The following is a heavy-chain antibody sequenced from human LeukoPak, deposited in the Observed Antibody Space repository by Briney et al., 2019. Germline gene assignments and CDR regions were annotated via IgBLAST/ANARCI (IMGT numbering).Heavy chain of an antibody. V-gene: IGHV3-21*01. CDR3: ARGASGSYYTLFDY. CDR1: GFTFSSYT. CDR2: ITSSSSYI. Sequence: GWSLRLSCAASGFTFSSYTMSWVRQAPGTGLEWVSSITSSSSYIYYADSVKGRFTISRDNAKNSLYLQMNSLRAEDTAVYYCARGASGSYYTLFDYWGQGTLVTVSS. J-gene: IGHJ4*02. D-gene: IGHD1-26*01.